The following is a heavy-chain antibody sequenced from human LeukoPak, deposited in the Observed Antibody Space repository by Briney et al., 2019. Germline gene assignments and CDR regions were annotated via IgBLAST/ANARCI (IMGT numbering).Heavy chain of an antibody. D-gene: IGHD3-22*01. CDR1: GYTFTHHG. CDR3: ARDPSNSSGYHAHFDS. Sequence: ASVKVSCKASGYTFTHHGISWVRQAPGQGLEWMGWISCYNGDTMYAQNVQGRVTMTTDTSTRTAYIELRSLSSDDTAMYYCARDPSNSSGYHAHFDSWGQGTPVTVSS. V-gene: IGHV1-18*04. J-gene: IGHJ4*02. CDR2: ISCYNGDT.